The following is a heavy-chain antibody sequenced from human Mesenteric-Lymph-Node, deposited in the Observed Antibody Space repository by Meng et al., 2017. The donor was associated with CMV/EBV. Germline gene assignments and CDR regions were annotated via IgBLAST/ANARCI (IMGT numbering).Heavy chain of an antibody. CDR3: TRDRTDDGFWTYHDS. CDR2: ISSSSSYI. V-gene: IGHV3-21*01. J-gene: IGHJ4*02. D-gene: IGHD3/OR15-3a*01. Sequence: GESLKISCAASGFTFSSYSMNWVRQAPGKGLEWVSSISSSSSYIYYADSVKGRFTISRDNAKNSLYLHMNSLRVEDTAVYFCTRDRTDDGFWTYHDSWGQGTLVTVSS. CDR1: GFTFSSYS.